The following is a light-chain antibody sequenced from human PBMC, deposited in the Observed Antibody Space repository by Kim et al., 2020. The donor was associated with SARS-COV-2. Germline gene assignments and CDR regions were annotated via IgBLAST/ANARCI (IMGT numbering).Light chain of an antibody. Sequence: ASVGDRVTITCRASQSLGNWLAWYQQKPGKTPNLLIYDASSLESWVPSRFSGSGSATEFTLTISSLQPDDFATYYCHQYNDYPLTFGGGTKVDIK. CDR1: QSLGNW. CDR2: DAS. CDR3: HQYNDYPLT. J-gene: IGKJ4*01. V-gene: IGKV1-5*01.